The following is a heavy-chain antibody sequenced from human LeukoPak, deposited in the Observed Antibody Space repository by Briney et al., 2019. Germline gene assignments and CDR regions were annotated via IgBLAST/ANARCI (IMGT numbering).Heavy chain of an antibody. V-gene: IGHV1-2*02. CDR1: GYTFTGYY. CDR3: ARVPSYSGQDHGGDY. D-gene: IGHD5-12*01. Sequence: GASVKVSCKASGYTFTGYYMHWVRQAPGQGLEWMGWINPNSGGTNYAQKFQGRVTMTRDTSISTAYMELSRLRSDDTAVYYCARVPSYSGQDHGGDYWGQGTLVTVSS. CDR2: INPNSGGT. J-gene: IGHJ4*02.